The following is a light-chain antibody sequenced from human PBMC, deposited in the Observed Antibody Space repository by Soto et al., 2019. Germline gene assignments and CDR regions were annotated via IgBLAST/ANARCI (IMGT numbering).Light chain of an antibody. J-gene: IGKJ5*01. CDR3: MQALQPPLT. Sequence: DIVMTQSPLSLPVTPGESASISCRSSQSLLQSSGYTYLYWYLQKPGQSPQLLIYLGSSRASGVPDRFSGSGSGTDFTLKISRVEAEDVGIYYWMQALQPPLTFGQGTRLEIK. CDR1: QSLLQSSGYTY. CDR2: LGS. V-gene: IGKV2-28*01.